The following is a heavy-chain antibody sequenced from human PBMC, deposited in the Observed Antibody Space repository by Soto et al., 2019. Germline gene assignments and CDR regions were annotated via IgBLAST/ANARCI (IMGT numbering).Heavy chain of an antibody. Sequence: QVRLQEWGPGLVKPSETLSLTCTVSGGSLSTYYWSWIRQPPGKGMEWIVYMSYSGSSNYNPSLKSRVTMSVDTSKNQVSLKLSSVTAADTAVYYCARTRITSTAATFDPWGQGTLVTVSS. V-gene: IGHV4-59*01. CDR2: MSYSGSS. CDR1: GGSLSTYY. D-gene: IGHD1-20*01. CDR3: ARTRITSTAATFDP. J-gene: IGHJ5*02.